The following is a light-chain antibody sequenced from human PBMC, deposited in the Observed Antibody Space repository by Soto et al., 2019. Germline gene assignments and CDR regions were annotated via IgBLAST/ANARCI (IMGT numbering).Light chain of an antibody. V-gene: IGLV2-14*01. J-gene: IGLJ2*01. CDR1: RSDVGGYNY. CDR2: EVS. Sequence: QSAPTQPASVSGSPGQSITISCTGTRSDVGGYNYVSWYQQHPGKAPKLMIYEVSNRPSGVSNRFSGSKSGNTASLTISGLQAEDEADYYCSSYTSSSTLVFGGGTQLTVL. CDR3: SSYTSSSTLV.